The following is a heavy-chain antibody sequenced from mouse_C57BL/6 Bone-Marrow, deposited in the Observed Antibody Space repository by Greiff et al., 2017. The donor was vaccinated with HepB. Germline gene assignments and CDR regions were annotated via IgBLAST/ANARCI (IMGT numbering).Heavy chain of an antibody. CDR3: ARILRSYYAMDY. CDR2: INPYNGDT. CDR1: GYSFTGYF. D-gene: IGHD1-1*01. Sequence: EVQLQESGPELVKPGDSVKISCKASGYSFTGYFMNWVMHSHGKSLEWIGRINPYNGDTFYNQKFKGKATLTVDKSSSTAHMELRSLTSEDSAVYYCARILRSYYAMDYWGQGTSVTVSS. V-gene: IGHV1-20*01. J-gene: IGHJ4*01.